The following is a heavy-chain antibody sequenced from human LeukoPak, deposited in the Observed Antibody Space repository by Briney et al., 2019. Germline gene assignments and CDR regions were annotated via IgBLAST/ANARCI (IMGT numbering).Heavy chain of an antibody. J-gene: IGHJ4*02. V-gene: IGHV4-4*07. D-gene: IGHD6-13*01. Sequence: KPSETLSLTCSVSGGSISSYYWSWIRQPAGKGLEWIGRIYTSGSTNYNPSLKSRVTISVDTSKNQFSLKLSSVTAADTAVYYCASLGDQIAAADYWGQGTLVTVSS. CDR3: ASLGDQIAAADY. CDR2: IYTSGST. CDR1: GGSISSYY.